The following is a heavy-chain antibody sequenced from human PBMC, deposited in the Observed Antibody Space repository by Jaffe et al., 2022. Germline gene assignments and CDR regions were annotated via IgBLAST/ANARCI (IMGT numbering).Heavy chain of an antibody. Sequence: QVQLVQSGAEVKKPGSSVKVSCKASGGTFSSYTISWVRQAPGQGLEWMGRIIPILGIANYAQKFQGRVTITADKSTSTAYMELSSLRSEDTAVYYCARRGGSYLKDNYYYYMDVWGKGTTVTVSS. CDR3: ARRGGSYLKDNYYYYMDV. CDR1: GGTFSSYT. V-gene: IGHV1-69*02. CDR2: IIPILGIA. J-gene: IGHJ6*03. D-gene: IGHD1-26*01.